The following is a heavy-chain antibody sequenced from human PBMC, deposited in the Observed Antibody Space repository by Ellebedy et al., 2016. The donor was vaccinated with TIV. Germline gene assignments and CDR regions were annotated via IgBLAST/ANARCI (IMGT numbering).Heavy chain of an antibody. J-gene: IGHJ4*02. CDR1: GIMFYTRD. D-gene: IGHD2-8*01. CDR2: ISGSGGST. V-gene: IGHV3-23*01. CDR3: ARDHKWAFDY. Sequence: GESLKISCSVSGIMFYTRDMSWVRQASGKGLEWVSAISGSGGSTYYADSVKGRFTISRDNARESVFLQMNSLRVDDTAVYYCARDHKWAFDYWGQGTLVTVSS.